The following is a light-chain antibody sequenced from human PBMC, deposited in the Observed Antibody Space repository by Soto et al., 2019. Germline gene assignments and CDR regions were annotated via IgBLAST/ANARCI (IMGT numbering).Light chain of an antibody. V-gene: IGKV1-5*03. CDR3: QQYETFSGT. CDR2: QAS. Sequence: DIQMTQSPSALSASVGDRVTITCRASQSISSWLAWYQQKPGKAPRLLIYQASSLETEVPSRFSGSGSGTKFTLTIASLQPDDFATYYCQQYETFSGTFGPGTKVDIK. J-gene: IGKJ1*01. CDR1: QSISSW.